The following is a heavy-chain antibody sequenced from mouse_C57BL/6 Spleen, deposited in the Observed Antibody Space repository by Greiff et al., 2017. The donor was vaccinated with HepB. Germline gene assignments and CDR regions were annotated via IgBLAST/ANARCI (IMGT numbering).Heavy chain of an antibody. CDR3: AREGYGSSIAY. D-gene: IGHD1-1*01. CDR1: GYTFTSYT. V-gene: IGHV1-4*01. J-gene: IGHJ3*01. Sequence: VQLQQSGAELARPGASVKMSCKASGYTFTSYTMHWVKQRPGQGLEWIGYINPSSGYTKYNQKFKDKATLTADKSSSTAYMQLSSLTSEDSAVYYCAREGYGSSIAYWGQGTLVTVSA. CDR2: INPSSGYT.